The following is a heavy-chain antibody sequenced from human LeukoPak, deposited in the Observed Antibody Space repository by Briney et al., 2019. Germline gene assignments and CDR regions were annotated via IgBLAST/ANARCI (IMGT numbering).Heavy chain of an antibody. CDR2: IKGDGSEK. J-gene: IGHJ6*03. V-gene: IGHV3-7*03. CDR3: AKDAHYDILTGYYKGGYYYYYMDV. Sequence: PGGSLRLSCAASGFTFSSYWMSWVRLAPGKGLEWVANIKGDGSEKWYADSVKGRFTISRDNSKNSLYLQMNSLRTEDTALYYCAKDAHYDILTGYYKGGYYYYYMDVWGKGTTVTVSS. CDR1: GFTFSSYW. D-gene: IGHD3-9*01.